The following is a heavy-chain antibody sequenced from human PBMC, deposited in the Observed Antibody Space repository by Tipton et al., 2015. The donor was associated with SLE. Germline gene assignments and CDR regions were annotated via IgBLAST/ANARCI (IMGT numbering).Heavy chain of an antibody. CDR1: GFTFSGYT. D-gene: IGHD6-6*01. CDR3: GRGSSSRDY. Sequence: SLRLSCAASGFTFSGYTMSWVRQAPGKGLEWVSVIVGSDSSTHYADSVKGRFSFSRDNSKNTLYLQMNSLRVEDTAIYYCGRGSSSRDYWGQGTLVTVSS. J-gene: IGHJ4*02. CDR2: IVGSDSST. V-gene: IGHV3-23*01.